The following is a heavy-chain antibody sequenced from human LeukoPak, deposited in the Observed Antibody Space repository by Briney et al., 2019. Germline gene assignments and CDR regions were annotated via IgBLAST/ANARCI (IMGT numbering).Heavy chain of an antibody. CDR3: ARDAVPAAMEGGWFDP. V-gene: IGHV1-2*04. CDR1: GYTFTCYY. CDR2: INPNSGGT. Sequence: ASVKVSCKASGYTFTCYYVHWVRQAPGQGLEWMGWINPNSGGTNYAQKFQGWVTMTRDTSISTAYMELSRLRSDDTAVYYCARDAVPAAMEGGWFDPWGQGTLVTVSS. J-gene: IGHJ5*02. D-gene: IGHD2-2*01.